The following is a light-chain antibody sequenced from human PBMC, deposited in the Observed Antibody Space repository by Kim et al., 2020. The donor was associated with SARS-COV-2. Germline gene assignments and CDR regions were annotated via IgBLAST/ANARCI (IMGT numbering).Light chain of an antibody. CDR1: SLRSYY. CDR3: NSRDSSDHVV. CDR2: GKN. V-gene: IGLV3-19*01. J-gene: IGLJ2*01. Sequence: SSELTQDPAVSVALGQTVRITCQGDSLRSYYASWYQQKPGQAPVLVIYGKNNRPSGIPDRFSGSSSGNTASLTITGAQAEDEADYYCNSRDSSDHVVFGGGTQLTVL.